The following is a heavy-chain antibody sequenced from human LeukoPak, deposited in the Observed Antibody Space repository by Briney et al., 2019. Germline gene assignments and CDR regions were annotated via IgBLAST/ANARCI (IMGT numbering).Heavy chain of an antibody. Sequence: ASVKVSCKASGGTFSSYTISWVRQAPGQGLEWMGRIIPILGIANYAQKFQGRVTITADKSTSTAYKELSSLRSEDTAVYYCARDGGSYLDYFDYWGQGTLVTVSS. J-gene: IGHJ4*02. CDR1: GGTFSSYT. CDR2: IIPILGIA. V-gene: IGHV1-69*04. CDR3: ARDGGSYLDYFDY. D-gene: IGHD1-26*01.